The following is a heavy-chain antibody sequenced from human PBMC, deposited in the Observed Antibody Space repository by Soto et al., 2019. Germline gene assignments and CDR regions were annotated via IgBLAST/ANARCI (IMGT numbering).Heavy chain of an antibody. CDR1: GFTFSSYG. J-gene: IGHJ6*02. D-gene: IGHD3-10*01. CDR3: AKDLSEGAYITVVRGVNYYCYGMDV. CDR2: ISYDGSNK. Sequence: QVQLVESGGGVVQPGRSLRLSCAASGFTFSSYGMHWVRQAPGKGLEWVAVISYDGSNKYYADSVKGRFTISRDNSKNTLYLQMNSLRAEDTAVYYCAKDLSEGAYITVVRGVNYYCYGMDVWGQGTTVTVSS. V-gene: IGHV3-30*18.